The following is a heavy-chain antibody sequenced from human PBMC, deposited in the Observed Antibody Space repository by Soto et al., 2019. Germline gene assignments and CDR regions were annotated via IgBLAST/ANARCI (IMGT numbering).Heavy chain of an antibody. J-gene: IGHJ6*02. CDR1: GFTFNNYA. Sequence: VGSLRLSCAASGFTFNNYAMNWVRQAPGRGLEWVSAISGSGSSTYYADSVKGRFTIPRDNSKTTLYLQMSSLRAEDTAIYYCAPMGVWGQGTTVTVSS. CDR3: APMGV. CDR2: ISGSGSST. V-gene: IGHV3-23*01.